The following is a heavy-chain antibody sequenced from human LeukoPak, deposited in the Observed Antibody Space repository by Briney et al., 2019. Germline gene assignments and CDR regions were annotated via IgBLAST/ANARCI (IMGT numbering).Heavy chain of an antibody. J-gene: IGHJ4*02. V-gene: IGHV5-10-1*01. D-gene: IGHD5-12*01. CDR1: GYXLTNHW. CDR2: IDPSDSYT. Sequence: GESLKISCNGSGYXLTNHWISWVRQMPGKGLGWMGKIDPSDSYTNYSPSFQGHVTISADKSISTAYLQWSSLKASDTAMYYCARAPDSDSGYDYFDYWGQGTLVTVSS. CDR3: ARAPDSDSGYDYFDY.